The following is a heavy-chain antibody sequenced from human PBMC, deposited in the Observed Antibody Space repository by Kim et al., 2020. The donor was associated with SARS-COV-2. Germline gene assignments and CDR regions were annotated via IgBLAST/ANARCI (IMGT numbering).Heavy chain of an antibody. CDR3: SRSDGWIQSY. V-gene: IGHV3-7*01. J-gene: IGHJ4*02. D-gene: IGHD5-18*01. CDR2: REE. Sequence: REENDVDHMKGRLTISRDNAKNSRYLQMNSLRAEDTALYYCSRSDGWIQSYWGQGTLVAVSS.